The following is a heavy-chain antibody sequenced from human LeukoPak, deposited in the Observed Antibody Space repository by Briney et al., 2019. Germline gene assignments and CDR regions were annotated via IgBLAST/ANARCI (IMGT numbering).Heavy chain of an antibody. CDR3: ARESYADDGETYYYYYRDV. CDR2: ISGYNGNT. V-gene: IGHV1-18*01. D-gene: IGHD3-16*01. Sequence: EASVKVSCKASGYTFTTYGISWVRQAPGQGLEWMGWISGYNGNTNYAQKFQGRVTMTRDMSTSTVYMELSSLRSEDTAVYYCARESYADDGETYYYYYRDVWGKGTTVTVSS. CDR1: GYTFTTYG. J-gene: IGHJ6*03.